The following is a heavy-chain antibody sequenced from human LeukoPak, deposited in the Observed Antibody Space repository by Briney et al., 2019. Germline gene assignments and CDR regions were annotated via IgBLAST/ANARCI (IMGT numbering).Heavy chain of an antibody. CDR1: GYSFTTYW. J-gene: IGHJ3*02. Sequence: GESLKISCKGSGYSFTTYWIGWVRQMPGKGLEWMGNIYPGDSDTRYSPSFQGQVIISADKSISTAYLQWSSLKASDTAMYYCARQRRSVVGTTIDVFDIWGQGTMVTVSS. D-gene: IGHD1-26*01. CDR2: IYPGDSDT. CDR3: ARQRRSVVGTTIDVFDI. V-gene: IGHV5-51*01.